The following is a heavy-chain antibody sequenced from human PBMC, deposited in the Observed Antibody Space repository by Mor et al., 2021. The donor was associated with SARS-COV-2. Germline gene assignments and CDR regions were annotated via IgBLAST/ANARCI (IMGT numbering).Heavy chain of an antibody. D-gene: IGHD1-26*01. V-gene: IGHV1-2*02. J-gene: IGHJ4*02. CDR3: ARSSGSYQEYYFDY. Sequence: FQGRVTMTRDTSISTAYMELSRLRSDDTAVYYCARSSGSYQEYYFDYWGQGTLVTVSS.